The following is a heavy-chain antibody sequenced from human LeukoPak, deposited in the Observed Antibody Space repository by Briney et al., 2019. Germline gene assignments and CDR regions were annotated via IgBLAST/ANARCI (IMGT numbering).Heavy chain of an antibody. CDR1: GFTFSSYA. D-gene: IGHD3-9*01. Sequence: GGSLRLSCAASGFTFSSYAMSWVRQAPGKGLEWVSAISGSGGSTYYADSVKGRFTISRDNSKNSLYLQMNSLRAEDTAVYYCARVEDYDILTGFDYWGQGTLVTVSS. CDR3: ARVEDYDILTGFDY. CDR2: ISGSGGST. J-gene: IGHJ4*02. V-gene: IGHV3-23*01.